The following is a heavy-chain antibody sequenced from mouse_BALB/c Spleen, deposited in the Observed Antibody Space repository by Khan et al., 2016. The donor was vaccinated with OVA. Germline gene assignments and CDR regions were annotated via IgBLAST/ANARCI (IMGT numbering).Heavy chain of an antibody. CDR2: ISYSGRT. CDR1: GYSITSDYA. Sequence: EVQLVESGPGLVKPSQSLSLTCTVTGYSITSDYAWNWIRQFPGNKLEWMGYISYSGRTSYNPSLKSRISITRDTSKHQFFLQLNSVTTEDTATYYCARSVTITTVVATDFDYWGQGTTLTVSS. J-gene: IGHJ2*01. CDR3: ARSVTITTVVATDFDY. V-gene: IGHV3-2*02. D-gene: IGHD1-1*01.